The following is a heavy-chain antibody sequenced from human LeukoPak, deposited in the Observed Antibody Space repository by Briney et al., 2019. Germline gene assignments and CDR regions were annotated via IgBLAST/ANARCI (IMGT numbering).Heavy chain of an antibody. V-gene: IGHV3-33*01. CDR1: GFTFSSYG. D-gene: IGHD3-22*01. Sequence: PGGSLRLSCAASGFTFSSYGMHWVRQAPGKGLEWEAVIWYDGSNKYYADSVKGRFTISRDNSKNTLYLQMNSLRAEDTAVYYCARDWANYYDSSGLFDYWGQGTLVTVSS. J-gene: IGHJ4*02. CDR2: IWYDGSNK. CDR3: ARDWANYYDSSGLFDY.